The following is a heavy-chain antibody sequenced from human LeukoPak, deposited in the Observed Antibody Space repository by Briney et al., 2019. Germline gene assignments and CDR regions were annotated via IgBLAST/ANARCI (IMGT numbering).Heavy chain of an antibody. Sequence: SETLSLTCTVSGGSISSYYWSWIRQPAGKGLGWIGRIYTSGGTNYNPSLKSRVTMSVDTSKNQFSLKLSSVTAADTAVYYCARHASSGWYWYFDYWGQGTLVTVSS. CDR1: GGSISSYY. J-gene: IGHJ4*02. CDR3: ARHASSGWYWYFDY. CDR2: IYTSGGT. D-gene: IGHD6-19*01. V-gene: IGHV4-4*07.